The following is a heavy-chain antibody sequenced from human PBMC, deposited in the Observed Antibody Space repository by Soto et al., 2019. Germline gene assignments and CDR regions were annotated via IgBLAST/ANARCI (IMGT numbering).Heavy chain of an antibody. V-gene: IGHV1-3*01. CDR1: GYTFTSYA. CDR3: AREDYYYYYMDV. Sequence: ASVKVSCKASGYTFTSYAMQWVRQAPGQRLEWMGWINAGNGNTKYSQKFQGRVTITRDTSASTAYMELSSLRSEDTAVYYCAREDYYYYYMDVWGKGTTVTVS. J-gene: IGHJ6*03. CDR2: INAGNGNT.